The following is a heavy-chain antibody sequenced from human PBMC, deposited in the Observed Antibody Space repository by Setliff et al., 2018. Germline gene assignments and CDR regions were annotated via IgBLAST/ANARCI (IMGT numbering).Heavy chain of an antibody. J-gene: IGHJ4*02. CDR3: ARPAYSSRWYEIKGFDY. D-gene: IGHD6-13*01. V-gene: IGHV5-51*01. CDR2: IYPSDSDI. Sequence: GESLKISCKGSGYNFINYWIGWVRQMPGKGLEWMGIIYPSDSDIRYSPSFQGQVTISADKSISTAYLQWSSLKALDTAIYYCARPAYSSRWYEIKGFDYWGQGTLVTVSS. CDR1: GYNFINYW.